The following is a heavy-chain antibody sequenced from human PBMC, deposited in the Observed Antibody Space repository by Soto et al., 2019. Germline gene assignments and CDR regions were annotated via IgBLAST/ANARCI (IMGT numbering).Heavy chain of an antibody. CDR1: GGSISSYY. J-gene: IGHJ4*02. V-gene: IGHV4-59*08. CDR2: IYYSGST. D-gene: IGHD7-27*01. Sequence: QVQLQESGPGLVKPSETLSLTCTVSGGSISSYYWSWIRQPPGKGLEWIGYIYYSGSTNYNPSLKSRVNISLDTARNQYSLKLSSVAAADTAVYYCARRWGRTFDYWGQGTLVTVSS. CDR3: ARRWGRTFDY.